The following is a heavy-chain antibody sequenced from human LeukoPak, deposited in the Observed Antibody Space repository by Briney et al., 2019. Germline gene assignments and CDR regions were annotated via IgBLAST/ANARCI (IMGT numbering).Heavy chain of an antibody. CDR2: MSGRTSAT. D-gene: IGHD3-22*01. CDR1: GFTFNNYA. J-gene: IGHJ4*02. Sequence: HPGGSLRLSCAASGFTFNNYAMIWVRQAPGKGLEWVSGMSGRTSATYYADSVKGRFTVSRDNSQNTLYLQMNSLRAEDTAIYYCAKDEADDTSGYYGPLDYWGQGTLVTVSS. CDR3: AKDEADDTSGYYGPLDY. V-gene: IGHV3-23*01.